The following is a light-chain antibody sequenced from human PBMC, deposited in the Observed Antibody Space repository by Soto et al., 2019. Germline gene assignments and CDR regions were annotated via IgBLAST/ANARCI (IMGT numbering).Light chain of an antibody. CDR1: SSNIGAGYD. V-gene: IGLV1-40*01. J-gene: IGLJ1*01. CDR2: GNS. Sequence: QSVLTQPPSVSGAPGQRVTISCTGSSSNIGAGYDVHWYQQLPGTAPKLLISGNSNRPSGVPDRFSGSKSCTSASLAITGLQAEDEADYYSQSYDSSLSGYVFGTGTKLTVL. CDR3: QSYDSSLSGYV.